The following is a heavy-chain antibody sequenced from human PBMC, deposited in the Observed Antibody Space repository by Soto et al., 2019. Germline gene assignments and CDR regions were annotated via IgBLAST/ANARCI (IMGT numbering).Heavy chain of an antibody. Sequence: PSETLSLTCAVYGGSFSGYYWTWIRQPPGKGLEWIGEINHSGSTNYSPSLKSRVTISVDTSKNQFSLKLRFVTAADTAVFYCARGFCTSTRCTDYGMDVWGQGTTVTVSS. CDR3: ARGFCTSTRCTDYGMDV. CDR2: INHSGST. CDR1: GGSFSGYY. V-gene: IGHV4-34*01. D-gene: IGHD2-2*01. J-gene: IGHJ6*02.